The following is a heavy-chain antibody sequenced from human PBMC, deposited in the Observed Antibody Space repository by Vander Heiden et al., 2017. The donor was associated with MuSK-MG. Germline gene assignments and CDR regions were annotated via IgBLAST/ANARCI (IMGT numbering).Heavy chain of an antibody. CDR3: ARRKEDSMDV. J-gene: IGHJ6*02. CDR1: GFTFSSYG. Sequence: QVQLVESGGGVVQPGRSLRLSCAASGFTFSSYGMHWVRQAPGKGLEWVAVIWYDGSKKYDADSVKGRFTISRDNSKNTLYLKMNSLRAEDTAVYYCARRKEDSMDVWGQGTTVTVSS. CDR2: IWYDGSKK. V-gene: IGHV3-33*01.